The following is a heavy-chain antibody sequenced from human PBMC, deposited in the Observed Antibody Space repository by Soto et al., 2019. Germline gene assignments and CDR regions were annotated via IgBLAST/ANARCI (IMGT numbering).Heavy chain of an antibody. CDR3: ARGDATKIVVTTYYAMDV. V-gene: IGHV1-69*12. CDR2: IIPVFGTP. D-gene: IGHD3-22*01. Sequence: QVQLVQSGAEVKKPGSSVKVSCTASGGSLSNFGISWVRQAPGQGLEWMGAIIPVFGTPNYAQKFQDRVTITADESTTTGYREVRSLTSEDTAVYYCARGDATKIVVTTYYAMDVWGQGTTVTVSS. J-gene: IGHJ6*02. CDR1: GGSLSNFG.